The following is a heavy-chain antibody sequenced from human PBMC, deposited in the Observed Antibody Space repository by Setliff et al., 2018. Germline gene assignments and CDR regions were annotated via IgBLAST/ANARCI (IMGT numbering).Heavy chain of an antibody. CDR2: VSSSGST. CDR3: ARSFSRREKFLLDY. J-gene: IGHJ4*02. CDR1: GGSISTYY. V-gene: IGHV4-4*07. Sequence: PSETLSLTCTVSGGSISTYYWSWIRQSAGKGLEWIGRVSSSGSTNYNLSLKSRVTMSLDTSNSQVSLKLTSVTAADTAVYYCARSFSRREKFLLDYWGQGALVTVSS.